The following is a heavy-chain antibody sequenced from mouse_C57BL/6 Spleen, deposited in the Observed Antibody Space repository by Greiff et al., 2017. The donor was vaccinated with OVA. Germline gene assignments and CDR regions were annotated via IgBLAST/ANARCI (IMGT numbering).Heavy chain of an antibody. CDR3: ARRGTTVERGLDY. D-gene: IGHD1-1*01. CDR1: GYTFTSYW. J-gene: IGHJ2*01. CDR2: IDPSDSYT. Sequence: QVQLQQPGAELVMPGASVKLSCKASGYTFTSYWMHWVKQRPGQGLEWIGEIDPSDSYTNYNQKFKGKSTLTVDKSSSTAYMQLSSLTSEDSAVYYCARRGTTVERGLDYWGQGTTLTVSS. V-gene: IGHV1-69*01.